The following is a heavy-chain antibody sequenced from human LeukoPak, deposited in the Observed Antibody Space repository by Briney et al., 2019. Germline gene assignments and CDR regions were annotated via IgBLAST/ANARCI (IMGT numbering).Heavy chain of an antibody. CDR1: GLTFSDHA. D-gene: IGHD2-2*01. V-gene: IGHV3-23*01. Sequence: GGSLRLSCVASGLTFSDHAMTWVRQAPGEGLEWVSGIAGSGYFTYYAESVKGRFTISRDSAKNTLYLQMNSLRAEDTAVYYCARDQMGYCSSTSCPPPVTFDPWGQGTLVTVSS. CDR3: ARDQMGYCSSTSCPPPVTFDP. CDR2: IAGSGYFT. J-gene: IGHJ5*02.